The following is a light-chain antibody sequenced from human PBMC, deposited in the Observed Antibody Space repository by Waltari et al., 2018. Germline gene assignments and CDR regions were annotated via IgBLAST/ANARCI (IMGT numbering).Light chain of an antibody. J-gene: IGLJ2*01. V-gene: IGLV3-1*01. Sequence: SYELTQPPSVTVSPGHPATITCSGRNLGNKYVSWYQQRPGQSPVLVMYEDMKRPSGIPERFSGFNSENTATLTIRETQSMDEADYYCQAWDSSTAVFGGGTKLTVL. CDR1: NLGNKY. CDR3: QAWDSSTAV. CDR2: EDM.